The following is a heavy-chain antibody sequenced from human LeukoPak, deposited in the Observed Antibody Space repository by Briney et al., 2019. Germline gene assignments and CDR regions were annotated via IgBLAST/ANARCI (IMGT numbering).Heavy chain of an antibody. Sequence: PGGSLRLSCAASGFTFSSYEMNWVRQAPGKGLEWVSYISSSGSTIYYADSVKGRFTISRDNSKNMLYLQMNSLRAEDTAVYYCAKEAVRGYFVGVGPTYYFDYWGQGTLVTVSS. CDR1: GFTFSSYE. J-gene: IGHJ4*02. CDR2: ISSSGSTI. V-gene: IGHV3-48*03. CDR3: AKEAVRGYFVGVGPTYYFDY. D-gene: IGHD3-9*01.